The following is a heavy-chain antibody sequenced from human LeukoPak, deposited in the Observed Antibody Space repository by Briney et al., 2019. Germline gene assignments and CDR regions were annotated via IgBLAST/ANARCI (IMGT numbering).Heavy chain of an antibody. Sequence: SVKVSCKASGGTFSSYAISWVRQAPGQGLEWMGRIIPILGIANYAQKFQGRATITADKSTGIAYMELSSLRSEDTAVYYCASRPRGYSYEDWHFDLWGRGTLVTVSP. CDR3: ASRPRGYSYEDWHFDL. J-gene: IGHJ2*01. D-gene: IGHD5-18*01. CDR1: GGTFSSYA. CDR2: IIPILGIA. V-gene: IGHV1-69*04.